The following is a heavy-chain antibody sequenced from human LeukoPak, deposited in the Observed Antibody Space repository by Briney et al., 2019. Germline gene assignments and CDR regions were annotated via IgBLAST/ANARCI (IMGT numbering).Heavy chain of an antibody. V-gene: IGHV3-48*01. CDR3: AREPYSNYDLPYYFDY. J-gene: IGHJ4*02. D-gene: IGHD4-11*01. CDR1: GFTFSSYS. Sequence: GGSLRLSCAASGFTFSSYSMNWVRQAPGKGLEWVSYISSSNSNIYYADSVKGRFTISRDNAKNSLYLQMNSLRAEDTAVYYYAREPYSNYDLPYYFDYWGQGTLVTVSS. CDR2: ISSSNSNI.